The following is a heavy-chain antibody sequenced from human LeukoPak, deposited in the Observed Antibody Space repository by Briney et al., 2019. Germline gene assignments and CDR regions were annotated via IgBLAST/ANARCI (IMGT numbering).Heavy chain of an antibody. CDR2: IWYDGSNK. D-gene: IGHD2-21*02. J-gene: IGHJ4*02. Sequence: GGSLRLSCAASGFTLSNYGMHWVRQAPGKGLEWVAVIWYDGSNKYYADSVKGRFTISRDNSKKTLYLQMSSLRAEDTAVYYCARGFVLGAAKNYFDYWGQGALVTVSS. CDR3: ARGFVLGAAKNYFDY. CDR1: GFTLSNYG. V-gene: IGHV3-33*08.